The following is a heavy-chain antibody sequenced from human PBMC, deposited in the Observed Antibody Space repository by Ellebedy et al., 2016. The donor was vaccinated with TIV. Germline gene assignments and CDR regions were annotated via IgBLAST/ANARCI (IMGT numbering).Heavy chain of an antibody. CDR3: ARYKYPNSFDN. CDR2: MDYSGST. CDR1: GGSISNYY. Sequence: MPSETLSLTCTVSGGSISNYYWSWIRQPPGKGLEWIGYMDYSGSTYYNPSLKSRVTISMDTSKNQFSLKLTSVTAADTAVYYCARYKYPNSFDNWGQGSLVTVSS. J-gene: IGHJ4*02. V-gene: IGHV4-59*08. D-gene: IGHD1-14*01.